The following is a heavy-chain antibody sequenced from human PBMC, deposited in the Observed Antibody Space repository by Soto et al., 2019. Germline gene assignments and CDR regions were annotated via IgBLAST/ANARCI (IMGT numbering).Heavy chain of an antibody. CDR2: IYPGGSDI. J-gene: IGHJ4*02. Sequence: GESLKISCKGSGYSFTNYWIGWVRQMPGKGLEWMGIIYPGGSDIRYSPSFQGRVTISADNSITTAYLQWSSLKASDTAMYYCARRGSSGYHSVPGPLDYWGQGTLVTVS. V-gene: IGHV5-51*01. CDR1: GYSFTNYW. D-gene: IGHD5-12*01. CDR3: ARRGSSGYHSVPGPLDY.